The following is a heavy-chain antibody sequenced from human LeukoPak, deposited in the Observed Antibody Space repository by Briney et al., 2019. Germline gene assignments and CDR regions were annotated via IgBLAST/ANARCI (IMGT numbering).Heavy chain of an antibody. D-gene: IGHD3-10*01. CDR3: ARDPVGPYGSGSYPDY. CDR1: GYTFTSYG. J-gene: IGHJ4*02. CDR2: ISAYNGNT. Sequence: GASVKVSCKASGYTFTSYGISWVRQAPGQGLEWMGWISAYNGNTNYAQKLQGRVTMTTDTSTSTAYMELRSLRSDDTAVYYCARDPVGPYGSGSYPDYWGQGTLVTVSS. V-gene: IGHV1-18*01.